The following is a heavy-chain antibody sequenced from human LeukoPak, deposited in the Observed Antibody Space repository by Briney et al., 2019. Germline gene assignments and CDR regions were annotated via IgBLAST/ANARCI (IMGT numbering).Heavy chain of an antibody. CDR3: AKSGGYSYIENFDF. CDR2: SSGSGSST. J-gene: IGHJ4*02. Sequence: GGSLRLSCAASGFTFNNYPMNWVRQAPGKGLEWVSGSSGSGSSTFYADSVKGRFTMSRDNSRHTMYLKMNSLRIEDTAVYYCAKSGGYSYIENFDFWGQGTLVTVSS. CDR1: GFTFNNYP. D-gene: IGHD5-18*01. V-gene: IGHV3-23*01.